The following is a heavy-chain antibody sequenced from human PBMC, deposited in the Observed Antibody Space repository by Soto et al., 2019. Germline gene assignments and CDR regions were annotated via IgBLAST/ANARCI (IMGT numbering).Heavy chain of an antibody. Sequence: SETWSLTCTVSGGSISRSGYYWSWIRQHPGKGLEWIGYIYYSGSTYYNPSLKSRVTISVDTSKNQFSLQLSSVTAADTAVYYCASEAVAGTTWFDPWGQGTLVTVS. J-gene: IGHJ5*02. V-gene: IGHV4-31*03. CDR3: ASEAVAGTTWFDP. D-gene: IGHD6-19*01. CDR2: IYYSGST. CDR1: GGSISRSGYY.